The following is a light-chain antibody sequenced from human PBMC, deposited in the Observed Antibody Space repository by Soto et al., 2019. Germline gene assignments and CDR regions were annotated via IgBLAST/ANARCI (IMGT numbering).Light chain of an antibody. J-gene: IGKJ1*01. CDR2: GAS. Sequence: EIVMTQSPATLSVSPGERDTLSCRASQSVSSNLAWYQQKPGQAPRLLIYGASTRATGIPARFSGSGSGTDFTLTISSLQSEDFEVYYCQQYNNWPWTFGQGTKVEIK. CDR1: QSVSSN. CDR3: QQYNNWPWT. V-gene: IGKV3-15*01.